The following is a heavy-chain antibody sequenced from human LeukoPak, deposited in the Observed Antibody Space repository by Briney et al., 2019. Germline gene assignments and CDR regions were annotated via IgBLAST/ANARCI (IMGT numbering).Heavy chain of an antibody. J-gene: IGHJ4*02. CDR1: GFTFSDYW. CDR2: IKKDGSDK. D-gene: IGHD5-24*01. V-gene: IGHV3-7*01. Sequence: GRSLRLSCAASGFTFSDYWIDWVRQAPGKGLEWVANIKKDGSDKYFLESVKGRFTISRDNAKKSLYLQMNNLRAEDTAVYYCARNRGWQQFDCWGQGTLVTVSS. CDR3: ARNRGWQQFDC.